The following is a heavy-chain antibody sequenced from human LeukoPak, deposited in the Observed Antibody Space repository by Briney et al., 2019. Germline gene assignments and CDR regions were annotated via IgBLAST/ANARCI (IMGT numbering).Heavy chain of an antibody. Sequence: SQTLSLTCTVSGGSISSGGHYWSWIRQPPGKGLEWIGYIYHDGSTYYNPSLKSRLTISVDTSKNQFSLRLTSVTAADTAVYYCAMGDRPYYFDYWGQGTLVTVSS. CDR1: GGSISSGGHY. CDR3: AMGDRPYYFDY. V-gene: IGHV4-30-2*05. J-gene: IGHJ4*02. D-gene: IGHD3-16*01. CDR2: IYHDGST.